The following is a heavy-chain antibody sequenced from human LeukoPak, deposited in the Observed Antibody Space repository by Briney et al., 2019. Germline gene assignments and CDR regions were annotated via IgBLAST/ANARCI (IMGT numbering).Heavy chain of an antibody. Sequence: SETLSLTSTVSGGSISSSSYYWGWIRQPPGKGLEWIGSIYYSGDTYYNPSLKSRVTISVDTSKNQLSLKLSSVTAADTAVYYCARRRSSCPIYFDYRGPGTLVTVSS. D-gene: IGHD6-13*01. CDR1: GGSISSSSYY. J-gene: IGHJ4*02. V-gene: IGHV4-39*01. CDR3: ARRRSSCPIYFDY. CDR2: IYYSGDT.